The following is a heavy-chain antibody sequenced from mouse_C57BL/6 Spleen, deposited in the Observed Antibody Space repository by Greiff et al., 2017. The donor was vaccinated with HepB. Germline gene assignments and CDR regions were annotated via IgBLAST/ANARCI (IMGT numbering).Heavy chain of an antibody. CDR1: GFTFSDYG. D-gene: IGHD2-3*01. CDR3: AREDGYYDYAMDY. V-gene: IGHV5-17*01. CDR2: ISSGSSTI. Sequence: KLVESGGGLVKPGGSLKLSCAASGFTFSDYGMHWVRQAPEKGLEWVAYISSGSSTIYYADTVKGRFTISRDNAKNTLFLQMTSLRSEDTAMYYCAREDGYYDYAMDYWGQGTSVTVSS. J-gene: IGHJ4*01.